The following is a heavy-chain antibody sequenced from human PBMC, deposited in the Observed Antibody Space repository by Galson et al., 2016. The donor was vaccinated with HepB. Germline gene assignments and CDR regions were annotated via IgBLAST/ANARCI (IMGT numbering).Heavy chain of an antibody. J-gene: IGHJ4*02. CDR3: ASLQYCSGGSCYRGDFDY. CDR2: FDPEEGET. D-gene: IGHD2-15*01. CDR1: GYSVNEMP. Sequence: SVKVSCKVSGYSVNEMPIQWVRQAPGKGLEWMGGFDPEEGETVYAQKFQGRVTMTEDTSTDTAYVELSGLGSEDTAVYYCASLQYCSGGSCYRGDFDYWGQGTLVTVSS. V-gene: IGHV1-24*01.